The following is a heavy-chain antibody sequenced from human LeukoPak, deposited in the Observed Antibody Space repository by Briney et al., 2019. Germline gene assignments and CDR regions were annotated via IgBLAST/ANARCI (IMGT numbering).Heavy chain of an antibody. CDR3: AVYARDGYTFDI. J-gene: IGHJ3*02. V-gene: IGHV1-2*02. CDR1: GYTFSGYY. Sequence: ASVKVSCKTSGYTFSGYYMHRVRQAPGQGLEWMGWINPNSGGTDYAQKFQGRVTMTRDTSITTAYMELSRLTSDDTAVYYCAVYARDGYTFDIWGQGTMVTVSS. D-gene: IGHD5-24*01. CDR2: INPNSGGT.